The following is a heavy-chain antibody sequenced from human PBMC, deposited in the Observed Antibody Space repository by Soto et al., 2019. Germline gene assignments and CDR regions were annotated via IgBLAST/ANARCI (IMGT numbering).Heavy chain of an antibody. CDR3: AKGSSGHYDSFDY. J-gene: IGHJ4*02. CDR2: ISGGRGDT. D-gene: IGHD3-22*01. CDR1: GFTFNNYA. V-gene: IGHV3-23*01. Sequence: GALRLSCAASGFTFNNYAMYWVRQPPGKGLMWVSAISGGRGDTYYADSVNGRFTISRDNSKNTVYLQMNSLRADDTAVYYCAKGSSGHYDSFDYWGQGTLVTVSS.